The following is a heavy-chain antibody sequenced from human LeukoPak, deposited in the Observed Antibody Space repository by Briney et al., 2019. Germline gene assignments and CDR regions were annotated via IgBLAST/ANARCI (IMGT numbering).Heavy chain of an antibody. CDR1: GYTFSSYD. D-gene: IGHD3-3*01. V-gene: IGHV1-8*01. J-gene: IGHJ6*03. Sequence: GASVKVSCKASGYTFSSYDINWVRQASGQGLEWMGWMNPNSGNTGYAQKFQGRVTMTRNTSISTAYMELRSLRSDDTAVYYCARVRPHDDFWSGYPSIYYYYYMDVWGKGTTVTVSS. CDR3: ARVRPHDDFWSGYPSIYYYYYMDV. CDR2: MNPNSGNT.